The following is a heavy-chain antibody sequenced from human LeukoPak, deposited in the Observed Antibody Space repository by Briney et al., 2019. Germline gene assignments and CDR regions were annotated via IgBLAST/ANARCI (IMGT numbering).Heavy chain of an antibody. Sequence: GGSLRLSCAASGFTFSSYGMHWVRQAPGKGLEWVAVIWYDGSNKYYADSVKGRFTISRDNSKNTLYLRMNSLRAEDTAVYYCARDQSGGYFYSNFDYWGQGTLVTVSS. V-gene: IGHV3-33*01. CDR3: ARDQSGGYFYSNFDY. J-gene: IGHJ4*02. D-gene: IGHD1-26*01. CDR1: GFTFSSYG. CDR2: IWYDGSNK.